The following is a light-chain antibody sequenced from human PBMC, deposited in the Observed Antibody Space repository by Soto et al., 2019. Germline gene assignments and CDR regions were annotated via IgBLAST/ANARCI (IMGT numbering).Light chain of an antibody. CDR1: SSNIGGNY. CDR3: CSYTSSSAVL. Sequence: QAVVTQPPSASGTPGQRVTIPCSGTSSNIGGNYVFWYQHLPGTAPKLLIYRNNQRPSGVSNRFSGSKSGNTASLTISGLQAEDEADYYCCSYTSSSAVLFGGGTKVTVL. CDR2: RNN. J-gene: IGLJ2*01. V-gene: IGLV1-47*01.